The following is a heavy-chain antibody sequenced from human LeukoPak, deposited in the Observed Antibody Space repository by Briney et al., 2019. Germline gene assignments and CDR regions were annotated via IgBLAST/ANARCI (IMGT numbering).Heavy chain of an antibody. D-gene: IGHD2-15*01. CDR1: GFTFSSYT. Sequence: GGSLRLSCAASGFTFSSYTMSWVRQAPGKGLEWVSTITSVDGTTYYADSVKGRFTISRDNSKNTLYLQMNSLRAEDTAVYYCARDAKLSSGAIDYWGQGTLVTVSS. V-gene: IGHV3-23*01. CDR2: ITSVDGTT. CDR3: ARDAKLSSGAIDY. J-gene: IGHJ4*02.